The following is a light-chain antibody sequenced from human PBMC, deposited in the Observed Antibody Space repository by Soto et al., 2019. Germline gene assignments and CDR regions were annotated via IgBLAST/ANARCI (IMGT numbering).Light chain of an antibody. CDR3: QQYDNLPPG. J-gene: IGKJ4*02. V-gene: IGKV1-33*01. CDR1: QDISNY. Sequence: DIQMTQPPSSLSASVGDRVTITCQASQDISNYLNWYQQKPGKAPKLLIYDASNLETGVPSRFSGSGSGTDFTFTISSLQPEDIATYYCQQYDNLPPGFGGGTKVEI. CDR2: DAS.